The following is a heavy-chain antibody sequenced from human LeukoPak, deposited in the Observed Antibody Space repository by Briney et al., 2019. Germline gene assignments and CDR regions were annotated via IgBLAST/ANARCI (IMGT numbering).Heavy chain of an antibody. CDR3: ARVYQSAEYYFDY. V-gene: IGHV4-59*01. CDR2: IYYTGST. Sequence: SETLSLTCTVSGGSIDSYYWSWIRQPPGKGLEWIGYIYYTGSTEYHPPLKSRVTISLDTSKNQFSLKLTSVTAADTAVYYCARVYQSAEYYFDYWGHGNLVSVSS. D-gene: IGHD2-2*01. J-gene: IGHJ4*01. CDR1: GGSIDSYY.